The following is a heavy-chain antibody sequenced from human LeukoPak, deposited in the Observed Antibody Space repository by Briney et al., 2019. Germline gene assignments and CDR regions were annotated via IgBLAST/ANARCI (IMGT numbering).Heavy chain of an antibody. J-gene: IGHJ4*02. CDR1: GYTFTGYY. CDR3: ARAPRNSSTMLDF. V-gene: IGHV1-46*01. CDR2: INPDGGST. D-gene: IGHD6-13*01. Sequence: GASVKVSCKASGYTFTGYYMHWVRQAPGQGLEWMGLINPDGGSTAYAHRFQGRVIMTRDTSTSTAYMDLSSLRSEDTAVYHCARAPRNSSTMLDFWGQGTLVTISS.